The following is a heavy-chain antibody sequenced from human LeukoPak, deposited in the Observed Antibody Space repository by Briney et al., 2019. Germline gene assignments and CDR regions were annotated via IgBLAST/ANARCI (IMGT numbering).Heavy chain of an antibody. Sequence: SETLSLTCTVSGGSISSYYWSWIRQPPGKGLEWIGYIYTSGSTNYNPSLKSRVTMSVDTSKNQFSLKLSSVTAADTAVYYCARELVIEYSYGPAYDYWGQGTLVTVSS. J-gene: IGHJ4*02. CDR2: IYTSGST. CDR3: ARELVIEYSYGPAYDY. CDR1: GGSISSYY. V-gene: IGHV4-4*08. D-gene: IGHD5-18*01.